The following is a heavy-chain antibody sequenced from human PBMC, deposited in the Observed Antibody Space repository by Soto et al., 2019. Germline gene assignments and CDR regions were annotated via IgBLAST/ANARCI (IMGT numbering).Heavy chain of an antibody. CDR3: AKALGELSPESFDY. CDR2: ISYDGSNK. CDR1: GFIFSSYG. D-gene: IGHD3-16*02. J-gene: IGHJ4*02. V-gene: IGHV3-30*18. Sequence: QVQLVESGGGVVQPGKSLRLSCAGSGFIFSSYGMHWVRQAPGKGLEWVAFISYDGSNKYYGDSVKGRVTISRDNSKNTQDLQINSLRVDDTAVYFCAKALGELSPESFDYWGQGTLVTVSS.